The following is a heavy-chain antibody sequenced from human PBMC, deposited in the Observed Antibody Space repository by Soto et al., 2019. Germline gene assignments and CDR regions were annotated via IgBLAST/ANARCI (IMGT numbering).Heavy chain of an antibody. V-gene: IGHV4-34*01. CDR2: INHSGST. D-gene: IGHD6-13*01. CDR1: GGSFSGYY. J-gene: IGHJ6*02. Sequence: SETLSLTCAVYGGSFSGYYWSWIRQPPGKGLEWIGEINHSGSTNYNPSLKSRVTISVDTSKNQFSLKLSSVTAADTAVYYCARGDSSSWYGDYYYGMDVWGQGTTVT. CDR3: ARGDSSSWYGDYYYGMDV.